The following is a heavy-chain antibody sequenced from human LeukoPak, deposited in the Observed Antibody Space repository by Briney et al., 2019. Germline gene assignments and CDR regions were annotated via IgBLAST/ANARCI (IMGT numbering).Heavy chain of an antibody. Sequence: GSLRLSCAASGFTFSSYSMNWVRQAPGKGLEWVSSISSSSSYIYYADSVKGRFTISRDNAKNSLYLQMNSLRAEDTAVYYCARVLESEMATIGATDYWGQGTLVTVSS. V-gene: IGHV3-21*01. CDR2: ISSSSSYI. CDR3: ARVLESEMATIGATDY. CDR1: GFTFSSYS. J-gene: IGHJ4*02. D-gene: IGHD5-24*01.